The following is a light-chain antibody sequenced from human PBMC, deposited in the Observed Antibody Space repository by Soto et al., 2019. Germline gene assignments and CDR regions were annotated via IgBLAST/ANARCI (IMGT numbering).Light chain of an antibody. J-gene: IGLJ3*02. Sequence: QSALTQPPSASGSPGESVTVSCTGASSDVGRYDYVSWYQQHPGKAPKLLIYGVTKRPSGVPDRFSGSKSGNTASLTVSGLQAEDEADYYCSSYAGSNIWVFGGGTKLTVL. V-gene: IGLV2-8*01. CDR2: GVT. CDR1: SSDVGRYDY. CDR3: SSYAGSNIWV.